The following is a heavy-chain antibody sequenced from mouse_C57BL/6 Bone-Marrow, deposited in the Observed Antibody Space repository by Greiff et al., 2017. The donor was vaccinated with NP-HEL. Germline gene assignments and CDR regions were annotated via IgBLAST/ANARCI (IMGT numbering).Heavy chain of an antibody. V-gene: IGHV1-55*01. CDR1: GYTFPSYW. Sequence: QVQLQQPGAELVKPGASVKMSCKASGYTFPSYWITWVKQRPGQGLEWIGDIYPGSGSTNYNAKFKSKATLTVDTSSSTAYMQLSSRTSEDSAGYYCARRVGRAWFAYWGQGTLVTVSA. D-gene: IGHD4-1*01. CDR2: IYPGSGST. CDR3: ARRVGRAWFAY. J-gene: IGHJ3*01.